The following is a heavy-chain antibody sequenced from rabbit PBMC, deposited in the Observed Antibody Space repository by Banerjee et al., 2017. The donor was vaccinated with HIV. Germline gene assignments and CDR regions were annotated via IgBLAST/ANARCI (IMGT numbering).Heavy chain of an antibody. V-gene: IGHV1S45*01. CDR3: ARGGYSGISHLNL. Sequence: QEQLVESGGGLVTLGGSLKLTCKASGIDFSSNVMCWVRQAPGKGLEWIACIDAGSSGSTYYASWAKGRFTISKTSSTTVTLQMTSLTAADTATYFCARGGYSGISHLNLWGPGTLVTVS. CDR1: GIDFSSNV. CDR2: IDAGSSGST. D-gene: IGHD7-1*01. J-gene: IGHJ4*01.